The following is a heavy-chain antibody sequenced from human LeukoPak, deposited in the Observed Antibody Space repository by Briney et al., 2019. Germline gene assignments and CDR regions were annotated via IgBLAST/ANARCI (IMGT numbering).Heavy chain of an antibody. CDR2: IYYSGST. D-gene: IGHD3-22*01. Sequence: SSETLSLTCTVSGGSITSTTYYWGWIRQPPGKGLEWIGSIYYSGSTYYNPSLKSRVTISVDTSKNQFSLKLSSVTAADTAVYFCARGPYSYDSSGAFDIWGQGTMVTVSS. V-gene: IGHV4-39*07. CDR1: GGSITSTTYY. CDR3: ARGPYSYDSSGAFDI. J-gene: IGHJ3*02.